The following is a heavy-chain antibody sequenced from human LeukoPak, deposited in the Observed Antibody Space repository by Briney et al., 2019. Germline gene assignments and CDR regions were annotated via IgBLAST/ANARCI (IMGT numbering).Heavy chain of an antibody. CDR3: ARGYNWNDVSDY. CDR2: INPTGGST. CDR1: GYTFTSYY. D-gene: IGHD1-1*01. Sequence: ASVKVSCKASGYTFTSYYMHWVRQAPGQGLEWMGLINPTGGSTGYAQKFQGRVTMTRDMSTSTDYMELSSLRSEDTAIYYCARGYNWNDVSDYWGQGTLVTVSS. V-gene: IGHV1-46*01. J-gene: IGHJ4*02.